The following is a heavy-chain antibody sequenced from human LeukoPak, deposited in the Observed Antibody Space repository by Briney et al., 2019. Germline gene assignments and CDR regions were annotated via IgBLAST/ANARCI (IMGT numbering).Heavy chain of an antibody. CDR3: TSSSPSFDY. J-gene: IGHJ4*02. Sequence: GGSLRLSCAVSGLTFSNYWMHWVRQAPGKGLVWVSRINTDGSSTSYADSVKGRFTIPRDNAKDTLYLQMSSLRAEDSAVYYCTSSSPSFDYWGQGTLVTVSS. CDR2: INTDGSST. V-gene: IGHV3-74*01. CDR1: GLTFSNYW.